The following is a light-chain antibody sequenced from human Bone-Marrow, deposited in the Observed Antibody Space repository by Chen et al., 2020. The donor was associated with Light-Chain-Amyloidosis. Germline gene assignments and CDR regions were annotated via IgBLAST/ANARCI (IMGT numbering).Light chain of an antibody. CDR2: RDT. J-gene: IGLJ2*01. CDR1: DLPTKY. CDR3: QSADSSGTYEVI. V-gene: IGLV3-25*03. Sequence: SYELTQPPSVSVSPGQTARITCSGDDLPTKYAYWYQKKPGQAPVLVIHRDTERPAGIAERLSGSSSGTTAKLTISGVQAEDEADYHCQSADSSGTYEVIFGGGTKLTVL.